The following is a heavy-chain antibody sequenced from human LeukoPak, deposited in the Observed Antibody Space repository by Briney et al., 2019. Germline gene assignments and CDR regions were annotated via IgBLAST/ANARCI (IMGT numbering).Heavy chain of an antibody. CDR2: ISSSSSYI. D-gene: IGHD3-22*01. V-gene: IGHV3-21*01. Sequence: GGSLRLSCAASGFTFSSYSMNWVRQAPGKGLEWVSSISSSSSYIYYADSVKGRFTISRDNTKNSLYLQMNGLRAEDTAVYYCARTRSSGYFTFDYWGQGILVTVSS. CDR1: GFTFSSYS. CDR3: ARTRSSGYFTFDY. J-gene: IGHJ4*02.